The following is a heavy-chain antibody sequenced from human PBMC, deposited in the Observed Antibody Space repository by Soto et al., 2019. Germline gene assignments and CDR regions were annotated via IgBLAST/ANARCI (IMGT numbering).Heavy chain of an antibody. V-gene: IGHV4-31*03. D-gene: IGHD3-22*01. CDR1: GGSISSGGYY. Sequence: SETLSLTCTVSGGSISSGGYYWSWIRQHPGKGLEWIGYIYYSGSTYYNPSLKSRVTISVDTSKNQSSLKLSPVTAADTAVYYCAAVIVESLYFDYWGQGTLVTVSS. J-gene: IGHJ4*02. CDR3: AAVIVESLYFDY. CDR2: IYYSGST.